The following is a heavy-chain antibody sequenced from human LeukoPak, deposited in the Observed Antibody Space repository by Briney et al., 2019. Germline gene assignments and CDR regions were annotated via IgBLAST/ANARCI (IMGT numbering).Heavy chain of an antibody. Sequence: GGSLRLSCAASGFTVSSNYMSWIRQAQGKGLEWVSVIYSGGSTYYADSVKGRFTISRDNSKNTLYLQMNSLRAEDTAVYYCAIELEGVDYWGQGTLVTGSS. CDR3: AIELEGVDY. J-gene: IGHJ4*02. CDR2: IYSGGST. CDR1: GFTVSSNY. D-gene: IGHD1-1*01. V-gene: IGHV3-53*01.